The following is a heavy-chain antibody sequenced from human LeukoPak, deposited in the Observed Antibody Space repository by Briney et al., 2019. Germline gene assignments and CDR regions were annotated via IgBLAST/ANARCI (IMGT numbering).Heavy chain of an antibody. CDR2: INPNSGGT. CDR3: ARMLNGAYDV. CDR1: GDTFIPYT. Sequence: ASVKVSCKASGDTFIPYTFSWVRQAPGQGLEWMGWINPNSGGTNYEQNFQGRVTMTRDTSFSTAYMEVSRLRSDDTAVYYCARMLNGAYDVWGQGTLVTVSS. D-gene: IGHD5-12*01. J-gene: IGHJ4*02. V-gene: IGHV1-2*02.